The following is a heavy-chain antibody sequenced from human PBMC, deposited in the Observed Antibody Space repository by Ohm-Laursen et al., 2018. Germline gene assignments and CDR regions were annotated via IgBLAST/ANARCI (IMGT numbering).Heavy chain of an antibody. CDR3: ASGHNYGYDNYYYGMDV. Sequence: PGTLSLTCTVSGGSISNHYWNWVRQSPGKGLEWIGYIYHSGSTKYNPFFNSRVTISVDTSKNQFSLNLRSVTTADTAVYYCASGHNYGYDNYYYGMDVWGQGTTVTVSS. CDR2: IYHSGST. CDR1: GGSISNHY. J-gene: IGHJ6*02. D-gene: IGHD5-18*01. V-gene: IGHV4-59*11.